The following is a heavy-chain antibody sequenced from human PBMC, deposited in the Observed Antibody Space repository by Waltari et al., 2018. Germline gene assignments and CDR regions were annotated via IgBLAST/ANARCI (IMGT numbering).Heavy chain of an antibody. CDR1: GGPFSSHA. J-gene: IGHJ4*02. CDR2: IIPIFGTA. D-gene: IGHD6-13*01. Sequence: QVQLVQSGAEVKKPGSSVKVSCKASGGPFSSHASSWVGQAPGQGLEWMGGIIPIFGTANYAQKFQGRVTITADESTSTAYMELSSLRSEDTAVYYCARDTAQQLTGIGGWGQGTLVTVSS. V-gene: IGHV1-69*13. CDR3: ARDTAQQLTGIGG.